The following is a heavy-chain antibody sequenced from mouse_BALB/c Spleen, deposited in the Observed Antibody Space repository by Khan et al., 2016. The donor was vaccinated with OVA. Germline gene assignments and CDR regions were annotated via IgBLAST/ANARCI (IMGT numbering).Heavy chain of an antibody. J-gene: IGHJ1*01. CDR3: ASGGYWYVNV. D-gene: IGHD1-1*02. Sequence: QIQLVQSGPELKKPGETVKISCKASGYTFTNYGMNWVKQAPGKGLKWMGWINTYTGEPTYADDFKGRFAFSLETSASTAYLQLNNLKTEDTATYFCASGGYWYVNVWGAGTTVTVSS. V-gene: IGHV9-3-1*01. CDR1: GYTFTNYG. CDR2: INTYTGEP.